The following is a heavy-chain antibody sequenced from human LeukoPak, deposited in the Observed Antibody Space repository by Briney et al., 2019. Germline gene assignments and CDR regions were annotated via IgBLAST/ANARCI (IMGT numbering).Heavy chain of an antibody. V-gene: IGHV5-51*01. CDR1: GYSFINYW. CDR2: IYPGDSDT. D-gene: IGHD6-19*01. CDR3: ARQVGAVAGTKYFDF. Sequence: GESLKISCKASGYSFINYWIGWVRQMPGKGLEWMGIIYPGDSDTRYSPSFQGQVTISADKSITTAYLQWSSLKASDTAMYYCARQVGAVAGTKYFDFWGQGTLVTVSS. J-gene: IGHJ4*02.